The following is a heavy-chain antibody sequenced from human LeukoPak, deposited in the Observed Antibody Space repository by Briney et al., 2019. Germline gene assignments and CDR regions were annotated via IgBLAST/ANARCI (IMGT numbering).Heavy chain of an antibody. CDR2: MYPDSGNT. CDR1: GYTFTSYD. CDR3: ASRRGYSYGQFDY. V-gene: IGHV1-8*01. J-gene: IGHJ4*02. D-gene: IGHD5-18*01. Sequence: ASVKVSCKASGYTFTSYDINWVRQAPGQGLEWMGWMYPDSGNTGYAQKFQGRVTMTRNTSISTAYMELSSLRSEDTAVYYCASRRGYSYGQFDYWGQGTLATVSS.